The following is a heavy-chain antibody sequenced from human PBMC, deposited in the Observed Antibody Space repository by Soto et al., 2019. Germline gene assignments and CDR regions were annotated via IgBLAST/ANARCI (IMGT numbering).Heavy chain of an antibody. Sequence: GGSLRLSCAASGFTFSSYGMHWVRQAPGKGLEWVAVIWYDGSNKYYADSVKGRFTISRDNSKNTLYLQMNSLRAEDTAVYYCARGLNGDYWYFDLWGRGTLVTVSS. D-gene: IGHD4-17*01. J-gene: IGHJ2*01. CDR3: ARGLNGDYWYFDL. CDR2: IWYDGSNK. CDR1: GFTFSSYG. V-gene: IGHV3-33*01.